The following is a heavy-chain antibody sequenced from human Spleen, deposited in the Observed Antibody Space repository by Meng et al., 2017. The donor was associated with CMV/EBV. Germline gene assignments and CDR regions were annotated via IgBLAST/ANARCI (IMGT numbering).Heavy chain of an antibody. D-gene: IGHD3-22*01. V-gene: IGHV1-46*01. J-gene: IGHJ4*02. Sequence: ASVKVSCKASGYTFTDNYMHWVRQAPGQGLEWMGWINPNSGSTSYAQKFQGRVTMTRDTSTSTVYMELSSLRSEDTALYYCARDILNYYDSSGNSDYWGQGTLVTVSS. CDR1: GYTFTDNY. CDR2: INPNSGST. CDR3: ARDILNYYDSSGNSDY.